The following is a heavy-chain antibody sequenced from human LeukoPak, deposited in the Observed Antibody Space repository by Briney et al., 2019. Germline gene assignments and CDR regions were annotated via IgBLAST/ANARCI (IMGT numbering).Heavy chain of an antibody. J-gene: IGHJ4*02. Sequence: SETLSLTCTVSGGSISSYYWSWIRQPPGKGLEWIGYIYYSGSTNYNPSLKSRVTISVDTSKNQFSLKLSSVTAADTAVYYCASLIVGATPRFDYWGQGTLVTVSS. CDR1: GGSISSYY. CDR2: IYYSGST. CDR3: ASLIVGATPRFDY. D-gene: IGHD1-26*01. V-gene: IGHV4-59*01.